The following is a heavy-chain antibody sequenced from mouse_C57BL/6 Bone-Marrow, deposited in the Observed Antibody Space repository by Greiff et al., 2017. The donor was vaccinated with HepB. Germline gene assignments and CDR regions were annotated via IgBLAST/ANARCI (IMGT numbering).Heavy chain of an antibody. J-gene: IGHJ2*01. Sequence: QVQLQQSGAELVKPGASVKLSCKASGYTFTSYWMHWVKQRPGRGLAWIGRIAPNSGGTKYNEKFKSKATLTVDKPSSTAYMQLSSRTSEDSAVYYCAGLAFDYWGQGTTLTVSS. CDR2: IAPNSGGT. CDR3: AGLAFDY. CDR1: GYTFTSYW. V-gene: IGHV1-72*01.